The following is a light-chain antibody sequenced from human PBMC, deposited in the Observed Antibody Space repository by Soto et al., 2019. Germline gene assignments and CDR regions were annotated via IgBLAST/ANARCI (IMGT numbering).Light chain of an antibody. J-gene: IGKJ5*01. CDR2: GAP. CDR3: QQYGSSHT. Sequence: EIVLTQSPGTLSLSRGERATLSVRASQSVSNNYLAWYQQQPGKAPRLLIYGAPSRAIGIPDRLSGSVSGSDFILTINRLQPEDFAVSYCQQYGSSHTFGQGTRLEIK. CDR1: QSVSNNY. V-gene: IGKV3-20*01.